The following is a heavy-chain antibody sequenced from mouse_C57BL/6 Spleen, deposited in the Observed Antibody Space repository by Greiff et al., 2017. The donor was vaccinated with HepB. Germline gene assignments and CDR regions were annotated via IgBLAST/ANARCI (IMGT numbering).Heavy chain of an antibody. D-gene: IGHD1-1*01. CDR1: GYTFTSYG. V-gene: IGHV1-81*01. J-gene: IGHJ2*01. Sequence: QVQLQQSGAELARPGASVKLSCKASGYTFTSYGISWVKQRTGQGLEWIGEIYPRSGNTYYNEKFKGKATLTADKSSSTAYMELRSLTSEDSAVYFCARCYYGSRKDFDYWGQGTTLTVSS. CDR3: ARCYYGSRKDFDY. CDR2: IYPRSGNT.